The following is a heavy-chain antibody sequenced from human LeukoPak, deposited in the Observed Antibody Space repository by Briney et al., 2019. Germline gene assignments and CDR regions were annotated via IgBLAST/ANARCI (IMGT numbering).Heavy chain of an antibody. V-gene: IGHV3-20*04. Sequence: GGSLRLSCAASGFTFDDYGMSWVRQAPGKGLEWVSGINWNGGSTGYADSVKGRFTISRDNAKNSLYLQMNSLRAEDTALYYCARVAYCGGDCYTDYYHYYMDVWAKGTTVTVSS. J-gene: IGHJ6*03. CDR3: ARVAYCGGDCYTDYYHYYMDV. D-gene: IGHD2-21*02. CDR1: GFTFDDYG. CDR2: INWNGGST.